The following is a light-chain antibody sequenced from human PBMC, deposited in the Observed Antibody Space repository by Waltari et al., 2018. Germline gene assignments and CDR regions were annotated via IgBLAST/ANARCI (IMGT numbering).Light chain of an antibody. CDR1: QGVGKY. J-gene: IGKJ1*01. CDR3: QKYDFLPAT. CDR2: HAS. Sequence: IVLTQSPGTLSLSPGERATLSCRASQGVGKYLAWYQQRPGQAPRLRLYHASIRATGIPDRFSGSGYGTDFSLTISRLESEDFAVYYCQKYDFLPATFGQGTTVEIK. V-gene: IGKV3-20*01.